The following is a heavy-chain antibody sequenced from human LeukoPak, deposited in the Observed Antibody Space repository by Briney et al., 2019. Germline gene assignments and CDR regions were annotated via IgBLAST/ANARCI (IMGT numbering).Heavy chain of an antibody. CDR2: ISGSGGST. D-gene: IGHD1-14*01. CDR1: GFTFSSYA. CDR3: ARDLVTGLYYGMDV. J-gene: IGHJ6*02. Sequence: GGSLRLSCAASGFTFSSYAMSWVRQAPGKGLEWVSAISGSGGSTYYADSVKGRFTISRDNAKNSLYLQMNSLRAEDTAVYYCARDLVTGLYYGMDVWGQGTTVTVSS. V-gene: IGHV3-23*01.